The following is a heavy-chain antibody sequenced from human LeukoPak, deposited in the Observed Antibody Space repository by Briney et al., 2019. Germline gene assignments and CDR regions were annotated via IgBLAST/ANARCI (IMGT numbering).Heavy chain of an antibody. Sequence: GGSLRLSCAASGFTFSSYAMSWVRQAPGKGLEWVSTISGSGGSTYYADSVKGRFTISRDNSKNTLYLQMNSLRAEDTAVYYCAKDDLDSSGYSSPFGYWGQGTLVTVSS. CDR3: AKDDLDSSGYSSPFGY. CDR1: GFTFSSYA. CDR2: ISGSGGST. D-gene: IGHD3-22*01. V-gene: IGHV3-23*01. J-gene: IGHJ4*02.